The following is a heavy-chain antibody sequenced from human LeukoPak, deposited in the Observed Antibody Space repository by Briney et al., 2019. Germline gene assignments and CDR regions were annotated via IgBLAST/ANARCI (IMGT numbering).Heavy chain of an antibody. J-gene: IGHJ5*02. CDR2: IIPIFGTA. Sequence: ASVTVSCKASGGTFSSYAISWVRQAPGQGLEWMGGIIPIFGTANYAQKFQGRVTITADESTSTAYMELSSLRSEDTAVYYCARDEDSSSWINWFDPWGQGTLVTVSS. CDR1: GGTFSSYA. D-gene: IGHD6-13*01. CDR3: ARDEDSSSWINWFDP. V-gene: IGHV1-69*13.